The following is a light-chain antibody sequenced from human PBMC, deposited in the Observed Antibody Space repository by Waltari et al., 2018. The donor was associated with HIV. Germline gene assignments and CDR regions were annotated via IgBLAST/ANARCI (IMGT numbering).Light chain of an antibody. Sequence: QQNRGHPPKLVSFRNNQRPSEISERFSASRSGNAAFLTISDVQSGDEADYLCAAWNTSLHVWVFGGGTELTVL. CDR3: AAWNTSLHVWV. V-gene: IGLV10-54*04. CDR2: RNN. J-gene: IGLJ3*02.